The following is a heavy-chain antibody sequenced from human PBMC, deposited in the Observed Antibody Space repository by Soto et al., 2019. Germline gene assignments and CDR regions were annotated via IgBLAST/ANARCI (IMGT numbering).Heavy chain of an antibody. CDR2: IRSKAYGGTT. J-gene: IGHJ5*02. V-gene: IGHV3-49*04. CDR3: TRDYRGYGSGSP. CDR1: GLTFSRYA. D-gene: IGHD3-10*01. Sequence: GGSLRLSCADCGLTFSRYAVSWVRQLPGKGLEWVGFIRSKAYGGTTEYAASVKGRFTISRDDSKSIAYLHMNSLKTEDTAVYYCTRDYRGYGSGSPWGQGTLVTVSS.